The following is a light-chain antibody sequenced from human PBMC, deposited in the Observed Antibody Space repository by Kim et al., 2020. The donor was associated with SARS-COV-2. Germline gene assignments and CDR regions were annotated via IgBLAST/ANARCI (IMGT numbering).Light chain of an antibody. V-gene: IGKV3-15*01. Sequence: VSPGESATLTCRASHSVSSNLAWYQQIPGQAPRLLIYGASTRATGIPARFSGSGSGTEFTLTISSLQSEDFAVYYCQQYNNWPLTFGQGTKVDIK. CDR2: GAS. CDR3: QQYNNWPLT. CDR1: HSVSSN. J-gene: IGKJ1*01.